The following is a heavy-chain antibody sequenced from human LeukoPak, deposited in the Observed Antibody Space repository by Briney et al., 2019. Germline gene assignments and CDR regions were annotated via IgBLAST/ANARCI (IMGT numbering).Heavy chain of an antibody. J-gene: IGHJ4*02. D-gene: IGHD3-10*01. CDR1: GFTFSSYG. Sequence: PGGSLRLSCAASGFTFSSYGMHWVRQAPGKGLEWVAFIRYDGSNKYYADSVKGRFTISRDNPKNTLYLQMNSLRAEDTAVYYCAKDWYYYGSGIDYWGQGTLVTVSS. CDR2: IRYDGSNK. V-gene: IGHV3-30*02. CDR3: AKDWYYYGSGIDY.